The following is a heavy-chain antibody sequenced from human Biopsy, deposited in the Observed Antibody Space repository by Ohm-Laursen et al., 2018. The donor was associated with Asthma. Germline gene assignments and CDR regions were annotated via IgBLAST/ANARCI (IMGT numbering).Heavy chain of an antibody. Sequence: ASVKVSCKTSGYTFNSAGITWVRQAPGQGLEWMGWISVYNGNTKVAQKLQDRVTMITDTSTSTAYMELRSLRSDDTAAYFCARAVDYSHYYGIDVWGQGATVTVS. V-gene: IGHV1-18*01. D-gene: IGHD3-10*01. J-gene: IGHJ6*02. CDR3: ARAVDYSHYYGIDV. CDR2: ISVYNGNT. CDR1: GYTFNSAG.